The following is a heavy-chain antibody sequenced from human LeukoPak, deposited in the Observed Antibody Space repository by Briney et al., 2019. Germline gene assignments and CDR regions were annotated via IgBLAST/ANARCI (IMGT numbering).Heavy chain of an antibody. CDR3: ARGSVVVPRTYVY. CDR2: ISTSGSTI. V-gene: IGHV3-48*03. D-gene: IGHD2-2*01. Sequence: PGGSLRLSCAASGFTFSGYEMNWVRQAPGKGLEWVSYISTSGSTIHYADSVKGRFTISRDNAKNSLYLQMNSLRAEDTAVYYCARGSVVVPRTYVYWGQGTLVTVSS. J-gene: IGHJ4*02. CDR1: GFTFSGYE.